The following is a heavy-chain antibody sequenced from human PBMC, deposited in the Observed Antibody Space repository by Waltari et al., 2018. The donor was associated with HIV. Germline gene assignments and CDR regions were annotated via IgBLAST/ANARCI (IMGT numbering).Heavy chain of an antibody. CDR1: RFNFSNYW. D-gene: IGHD3-3*01. Sequence: EVELVESGGGLVQPGGSLRLSCAASRFNFSNYWIYWVRQVPGKGLVWVSRVNGDASIKDYADSLRGRFTISRDNAKNTVFLQMDSLRAEDTAVYYCTRAVFWSTFFSDNFFDYWGQGTPLTVSS. V-gene: IGHV3-74*01. J-gene: IGHJ4*02. CDR2: VNGDASIK. CDR3: TRAVFWSTFFSDNFFDY.